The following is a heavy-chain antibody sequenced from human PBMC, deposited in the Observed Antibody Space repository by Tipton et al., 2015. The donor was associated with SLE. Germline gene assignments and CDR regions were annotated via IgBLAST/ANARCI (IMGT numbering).Heavy chain of an antibody. CDR1: GFTFSSYS. D-gene: IGHD3-22*01. V-gene: IGHV3-48*01. Sequence: SLRLSCAASGFTFSSYSMNWVRQAPGKGLEWVSYISSSSSTIYYADSVKGRFTISRDNAKNSLYLQMNSLRAEDTAVYYCASQYYYDSSGYYPGNAFDIWGQGTMVTVSS. CDR3: ASQYYYDSSGYYPGNAFDI. CDR2: ISSSSSTI. J-gene: IGHJ3*02.